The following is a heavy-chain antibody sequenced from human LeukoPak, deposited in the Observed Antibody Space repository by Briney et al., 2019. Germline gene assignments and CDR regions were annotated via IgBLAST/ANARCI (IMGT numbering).Heavy chain of an antibody. CDR3: AGTYKTYYDFWSGYYTRSFVPYFDY. J-gene: IGHJ4*02. CDR1: GGSISSGGYY. CDR2: IYHSGST. Sequence: PSETLSLTCTVSGGSISSGGYYWSWIRQHPGKGLEWIGYIYHSGSTYYNPSLKSRVTISVDTSRNQFSLKLSSVTAADTAVYYCAGTYKTYYDFWSGYYTRSFVPYFDYWGQGTLVTVSS. V-gene: IGHV4-31*03. D-gene: IGHD3-3*01.